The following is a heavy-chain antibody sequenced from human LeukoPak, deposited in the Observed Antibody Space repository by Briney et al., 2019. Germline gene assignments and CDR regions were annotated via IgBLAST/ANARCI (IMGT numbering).Heavy chain of an antibody. Sequence: GGSLRLSCTASGFTFGDYAMSWVRQAPGKGLEWVGFIRSKAYGGTTEYAASVKGRFTISRDDSKSIAYLQMNSLKTEDTAVYYCTRDTLYGDPHPSYYYYYYMDVWGKGTTITISS. CDR3: TRDTLYGDPHPSYYYYYYMDV. D-gene: IGHD4-17*01. V-gene: IGHV3-49*04. CDR2: IRSKAYGGTT. J-gene: IGHJ6*03. CDR1: GFTFGDYA.